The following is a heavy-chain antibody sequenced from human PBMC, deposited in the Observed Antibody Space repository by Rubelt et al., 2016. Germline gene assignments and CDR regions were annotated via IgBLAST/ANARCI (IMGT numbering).Heavy chain of an antibody. V-gene: IGHV3-74*01. CDR1: GFTFSNYW. J-gene: IGHJ4*02. CDR3: ARDEGGQTTKRGFDS. Sequence: EVHLVESGGDLVQPGGSLRLSCTGSGFTFSNYWMHWVRQAPGAGLMWVARINSDANTINYAASVEGRFTISRDDAKNTLYLEMNNLGADETVQDSGARDEGGQTTKRGFDSWGRGTLVTVSS. D-gene: IGHD1-7*01. CDR2: INSDANTI.